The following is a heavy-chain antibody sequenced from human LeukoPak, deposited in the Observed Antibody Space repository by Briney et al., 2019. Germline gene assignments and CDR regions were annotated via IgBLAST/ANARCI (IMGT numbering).Heavy chain of an antibody. Sequence: GGSLRLSCAASGITLSNSAMSWVRQAPGKGLEWVSAISRSGDRTFYADSVKGRFTISRDNSKNTLYLQMNSLRAEDTAVYYCAKAIWYYDSSGYYAWDYWGQGTLVTVSS. CDR1: GITLSNSA. D-gene: IGHD3-22*01. CDR3: AKAIWYYDSSGYYAWDY. V-gene: IGHV3-23*01. CDR2: ISRSGDRT. J-gene: IGHJ4*02.